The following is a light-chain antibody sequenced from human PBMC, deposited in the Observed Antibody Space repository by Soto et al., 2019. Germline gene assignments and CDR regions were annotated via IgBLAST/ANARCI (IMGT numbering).Light chain of an antibody. CDR3: QQSYSDPPIT. CDR1: QSIGSY. CDR2: AAS. V-gene: IGKV1-39*01. Sequence: DIQMTQSPSSLSASVGDRVTITCRASQSIGSYLNWYQQKPGKAPNLLIYAASSLQSGVQPRFSGSGSGTDFSLTINSLQTEDSATYYCQQSYSDPPITFGQGTRLEIK. J-gene: IGKJ5*01.